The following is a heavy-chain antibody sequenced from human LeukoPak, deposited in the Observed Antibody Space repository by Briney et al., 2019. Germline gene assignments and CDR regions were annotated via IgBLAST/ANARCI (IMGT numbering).Heavy chain of an antibody. CDR3: AKSSGPGGYYYYGMDV. V-gene: IGHV3-23*01. CDR2: ISGNGGIT. Sequence: GGSLRLSCEASEFTFSTYAMPWVRQAPGKGLEWVSGISGNGGITYYADSVRGRFTISRDNSKNTLYLQMNSPRAEDTAVYYCAKSSGPGGYYYYGMDVWGQGTTVTVSS. CDR1: EFTFSTYA. D-gene: IGHD3-22*01. J-gene: IGHJ6*02.